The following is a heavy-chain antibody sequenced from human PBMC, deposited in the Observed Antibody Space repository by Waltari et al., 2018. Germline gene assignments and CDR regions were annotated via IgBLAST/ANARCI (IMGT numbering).Heavy chain of an antibody. CDR3: ATMYSGSYYSETYWFDP. J-gene: IGHJ5*02. V-gene: IGHV1-24*01. CDR1: GYTLTELS. CDR2: FDPEDGET. Sequence: QVQLVQSGAEVKKPGASVKVSCKVSGYTLTELSMHWVRQAPGKGLEWMGGFDPEDGETIYAQKFQGRVTMTEDTSTDTAYMELSSLRSEDTAVYYWATMYSGSYYSETYWFDPWGQGTLVTVSS. D-gene: IGHD1-26*01.